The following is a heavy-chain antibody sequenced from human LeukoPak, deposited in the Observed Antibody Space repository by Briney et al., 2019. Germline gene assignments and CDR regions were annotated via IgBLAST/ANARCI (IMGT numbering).Heavy chain of an antibody. CDR3: ARQGDFWSGYYFDY. J-gene: IGHJ4*02. D-gene: IGHD3-3*01. CDR2: IIPILGIA. V-gene: IGHV1-69*04. CDR1: GGTFSSYA. Sequence: SVKVSCKASGGTFSSYAISWVRQAPGQGLEWMGRIIPILGIANYAQKFQGRVTITTDESTSTAYMELSSLRSEDTAVYYCARQGDFWSGYYFDYWGQGTLVTVSS.